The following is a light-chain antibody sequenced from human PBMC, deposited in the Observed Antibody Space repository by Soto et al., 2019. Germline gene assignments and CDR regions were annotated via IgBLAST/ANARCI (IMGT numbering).Light chain of an antibody. J-gene: IGLJ1*01. CDR3: SLYSGSSFYV. CDR1: SSDVGTYIF. Sequence: QSALTQPASVSGSPGQSITISCTGTSSDVGTYIFVSWYQQHPGKAPKLMIYEVSNRPSGVSNRFSGSKSGNTASLTISGLQAEDEAEYYCSLYSGSSFYVFGTGTKVTVL. V-gene: IGLV2-14*01. CDR2: EVS.